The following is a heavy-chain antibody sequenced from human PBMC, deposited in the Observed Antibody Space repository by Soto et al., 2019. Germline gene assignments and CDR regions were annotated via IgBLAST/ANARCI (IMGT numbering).Heavy chain of an antibody. CDR2: ISAYNGNT. CDR1: GYTFTSYG. V-gene: IGHV1-18*01. Sequence: ASVKVCCKASGYTFTSYGMSWVRQAPGQGLEWMGWISAYNGNTNYAQKLQGRVTMTTDTSTSTAYMELRSLRSDDTAVYYCARTSYAPITMIVVVITEFDYWGQGTLVTVSS. CDR3: ARTSYAPITMIVVVITEFDY. D-gene: IGHD3-22*01. J-gene: IGHJ4*02.